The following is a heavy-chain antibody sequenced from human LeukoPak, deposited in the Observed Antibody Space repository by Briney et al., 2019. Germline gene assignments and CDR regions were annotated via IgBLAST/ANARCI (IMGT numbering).Heavy chain of an antibody. Sequence: GGSLRLSCAASGFTFSSYWMHWVRQAPGKGLVWVSRINSDGSSTTFVDSVKGRFTISRDNAKNTLYLQMNSLRAEDTAVYYCATQSSGCPYHWGQGTLVTVSS. CDR3: ATQSSGCPYH. D-gene: IGHD6-19*01. V-gene: IGHV3-74*01. J-gene: IGHJ5*02. CDR2: INSDGSST. CDR1: GFTFSSYW.